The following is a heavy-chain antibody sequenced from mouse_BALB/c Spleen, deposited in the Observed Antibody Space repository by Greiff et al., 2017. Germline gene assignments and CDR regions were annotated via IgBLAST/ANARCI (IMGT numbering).Heavy chain of an antibody. V-gene: IGHV5-6-3*01. D-gene: IGHD2-4*01. CDR2: INSNGGST. CDR3: ARDDYDGAWFAY. CDR1: GFTFSSYG. J-gene: IGHJ3*01. Sequence: EVQVVESGGGLVQPGGSLKLSCAASGFTFSSYGMSWVRQTPDKRLELVATINSNGGSTYYPDSVKGRFTISRDNAKNTLYLQMSSLKSEDTAMYYCARDDYDGAWFAYWGQGTLVTVSA.